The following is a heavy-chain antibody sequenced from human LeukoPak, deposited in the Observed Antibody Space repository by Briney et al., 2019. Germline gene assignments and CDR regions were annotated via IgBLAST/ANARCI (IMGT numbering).Heavy chain of an antibody. D-gene: IGHD3-3*01. CDR1: GFTFSSYS. J-gene: IGHJ4*02. Sequence: GGSLRLSCAASGFTFSSYSMNWVRQAPGKGLEWVSSISSSSSYIYYADSVKGRFTISRDNAKNSLHLQMNSLRAEDTAVYYCARVLSYDFWSGYYYFDYWGQGTLVTVSS. CDR3: ARVLSYDFWSGYYYFDY. CDR2: ISSSSSYI. V-gene: IGHV3-21*01.